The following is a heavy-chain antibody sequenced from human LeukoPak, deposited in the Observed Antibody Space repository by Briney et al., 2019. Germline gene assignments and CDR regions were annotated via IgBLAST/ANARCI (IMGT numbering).Heavy chain of an antibody. D-gene: IGHD3-22*01. CDR3: ARGPHKVVIRLATFDY. CDR2: IYYSGST. J-gene: IGHJ4*02. Sequence: SETLSLTCTVSGGSISSYYWSWIRQPPGKGLEWIGYIYYSGSTNYNPSLKSRVTISVDTSKNQFSLKLSSVTAADTAVYYCARGPHKVVIRLATFDYWGQGTLVTVSS. V-gene: IGHV4-59*12. CDR1: GGSISSYY.